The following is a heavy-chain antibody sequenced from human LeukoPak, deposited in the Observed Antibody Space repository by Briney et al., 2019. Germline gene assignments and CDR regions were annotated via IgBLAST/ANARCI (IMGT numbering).Heavy chain of an antibody. Sequence: SETLSLTCTVSGGSISRYYWSWIRQPPGKGREWIGYIYYSGSTNYNPTLKSRVTISVDTSRNQLSLKLNSVTAADTAVYYCAGPGVGSGRYGAFDVWGQGTMVTVAS. D-gene: IGHD5-18*01. J-gene: IGHJ3*01. V-gene: IGHV4-59*08. CDR3: AGPGVGSGRYGAFDV. CDR2: IYYSGST. CDR1: GGSISRYY.